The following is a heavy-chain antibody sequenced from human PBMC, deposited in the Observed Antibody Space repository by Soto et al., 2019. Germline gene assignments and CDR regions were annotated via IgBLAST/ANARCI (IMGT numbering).Heavy chain of an antibody. CDR2: INHSGST. CDR3: ARRAQDAFDI. CDR1: GGSFSGYY. Sequence: LSLTCAVYGGSFSGYYWSWIRQPPGKGLEWIGEINHSGSTNYNPSLKSRVTISVDTSKNQFSLKLSSVTAADTAVYYCARRAQDAFDIWGQGTMVTVSS. V-gene: IGHV4-34*01. J-gene: IGHJ3*02.